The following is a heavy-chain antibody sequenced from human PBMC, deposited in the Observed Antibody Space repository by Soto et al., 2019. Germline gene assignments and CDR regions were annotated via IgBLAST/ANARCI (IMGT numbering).Heavy chain of an antibody. CDR2: IYYSGST. Sequence: SETLSLTCTVSGGSISSGGYYWSWIRQHPGKGLEWIGYIYYSGSTYYNPSLKSRVTISVDTSKNQFSLKLSSVTAADTAVYYCARVRVGEGEYDSQIAYWGQGTLVTVSS. J-gene: IGHJ4*02. CDR1: GGSISSGGYY. V-gene: IGHV4-31*03. D-gene: IGHD3-10*01. CDR3: ARVRVGEGEYDSQIAY.